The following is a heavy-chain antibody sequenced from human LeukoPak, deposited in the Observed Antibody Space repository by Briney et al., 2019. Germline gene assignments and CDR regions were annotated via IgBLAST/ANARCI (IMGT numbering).Heavy chain of an antibody. CDR2: FDPEDGET. Sequence: GASVKVSCKASGYTFTGYYMHWVRQAPGKGLEWMGGFDPEDGETIYAQKFQGRVTMTEDTSTDTAYMELSSLRSEDTAVYYCATVKYQLPPELGGYYYYYMDVWGKGTTVTVSS. CDR1: GYTFTGYY. J-gene: IGHJ6*03. V-gene: IGHV1-24*01. D-gene: IGHD2-2*01. CDR3: ATVKYQLPPELGGYYYYYMDV.